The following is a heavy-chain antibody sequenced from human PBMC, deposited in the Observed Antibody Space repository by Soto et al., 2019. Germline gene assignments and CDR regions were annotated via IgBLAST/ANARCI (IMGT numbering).Heavy chain of an antibody. D-gene: IGHD2-2*01. J-gene: IGHJ5*02. CDR2: IYTGDTP. CDR1: RFTVGSSY. Sequence: GGSLRLSCAASRFTVGSSYVSWVRQAPGKGLEWVSVIYTGDTPYYADSVKGRFTISRDNSKSTLYLQMNSLRVEDTAVYYCTRDLMDVVPPADDLFDPWGQGILVTVSS. V-gene: IGHV3-53*01. CDR3: TRDLMDVVPPADDLFDP.